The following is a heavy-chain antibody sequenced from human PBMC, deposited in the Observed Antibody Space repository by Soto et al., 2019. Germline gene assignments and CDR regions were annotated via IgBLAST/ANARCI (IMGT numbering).Heavy chain of an antibody. V-gene: IGHV3-33*01. D-gene: IGHD3-10*01. CDR2: ISPNGDKK. J-gene: IGHJ5*02. CDR1: GLTFSSFA. Sequence: QVQLVESGGNVVRPGQSLTLSCVPSGLTFSSFAMHWVRQAPGKGLEWVAYISPNGDKKEYADSVKGRYIISRDNSENRLYLQMNSLRVEDTATYYCTGDGAHRIPFYLWGQGTLVTVSS. CDR3: TGDGAHRIPFYL.